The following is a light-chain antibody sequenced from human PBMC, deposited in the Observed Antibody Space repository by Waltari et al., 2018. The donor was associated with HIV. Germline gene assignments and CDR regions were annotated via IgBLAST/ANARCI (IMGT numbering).Light chain of an antibody. CDR1: QAITNA. CDR2: EAS. V-gene: IGKV1-13*02. J-gene: IGKJ4*01. CDR3: QQFQTFPLT. Sequence: AIQLTQPPPPLSASVGDRGTLTSRTSQAITNAIAWYQQRPGKPPKLLIYEASNLDSGVPSRFSGSGSGTDFTLTISSLQPEDFATYYCQQFQTFPLTFGGGTNIEIK.